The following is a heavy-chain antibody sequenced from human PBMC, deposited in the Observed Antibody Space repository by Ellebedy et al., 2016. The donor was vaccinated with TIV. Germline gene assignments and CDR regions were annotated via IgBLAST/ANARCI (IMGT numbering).Heavy chain of an antibody. CDR1: GGSISSNY. V-gene: IGHV4-59*13. CDR3: AVMGVRGGNWLNP. J-gene: IGHJ5*02. CDR2: IHYSGST. D-gene: IGHD3-10*01. Sequence: SETLSLTXTVSGGSISSNYWTWIRQPPGKGLEWVGYIHYSGSTSYNPSLKSRVTMSVDTSKNQISLTLTSVSAADTAVYYCAVMGVRGGNWLNPWGQGTLVTVSS.